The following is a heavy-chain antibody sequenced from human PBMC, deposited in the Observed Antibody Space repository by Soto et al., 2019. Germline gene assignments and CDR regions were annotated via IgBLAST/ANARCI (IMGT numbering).Heavy chain of an antibody. V-gene: IGHV3-21*01. CDR1: GFTFSSYS. J-gene: IGHJ6*02. Sequence: EVQLVESGGGLVKPGGSLRLSCAASGFTFSSYSMNWVRQAPGKGLEWVSSISSSSSYIYYADSVKGRFTISRDNAKNSLYLQMNSLRAEDTAVYYCARDGGSGQQLPHYYYYGMDVWGQGTTVTVSS. CDR3: ARDGGSGQQLPHYYYYGMDV. D-gene: IGHD6-13*01. CDR2: ISSSSSYI.